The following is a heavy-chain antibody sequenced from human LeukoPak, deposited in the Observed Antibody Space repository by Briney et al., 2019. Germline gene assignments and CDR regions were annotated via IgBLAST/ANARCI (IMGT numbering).Heavy chain of an antibody. D-gene: IGHD4-11*01. CDR3: ARVTFMDV. CDR1: GYSISCGYY. V-gene: IGHV4-38-2*01. J-gene: IGHJ6*04. Sequence: PSETLSLTCAVSGYSISCGYYWGWIRQSPGKGLQWIGSIYHSGDTRYSPSLNSRVTMSVDTSKNQFSLKLSSVTAADTAVYYCARVTFMDVWGTGTTVTVSS. CDR2: IYHSGDT.